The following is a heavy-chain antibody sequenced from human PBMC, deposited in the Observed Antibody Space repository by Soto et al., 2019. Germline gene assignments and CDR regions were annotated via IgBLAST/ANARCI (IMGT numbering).Heavy chain of an antibody. V-gene: IGHV1-69*04. J-gene: IGHJ4*02. CDR1: GGTFSSDS. CDR3: ARELLWFGESYYFDY. CDR2: IIPILGIA. D-gene: IGHD3-10*01. Sequence: SVKVSCKASGGTFSSDSFSWVRQAPGQGLEWMGRIIPILGIANYAQKFQGRVTITADKSTSTAYMELSSLRSEDTAVYYCARELLWFGESYYFDYWGQGTLVTVSS.